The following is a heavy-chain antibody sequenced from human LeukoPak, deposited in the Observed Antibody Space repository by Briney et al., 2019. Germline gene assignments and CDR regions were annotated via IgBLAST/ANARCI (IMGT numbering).Heavy chain of an antibody. CDR2: ISLTSTTI. Sequence: GGSLRLSCAASGFTLSNHSMNWVRQAPGKGLEWVSFISLTSTTISYADSVRGRFIISRDNAKNSLYLRMNSLRAEDTAMYYCARDLSIRDAFDIWGQGTMVTVSS. D-gene: IGHD2-21*01. V-gene: IGHV3-48*04. J-gene: IGHJ3*02. CDR1: GFTLSNHS. CDR3: ARDLSIRDAFDI.